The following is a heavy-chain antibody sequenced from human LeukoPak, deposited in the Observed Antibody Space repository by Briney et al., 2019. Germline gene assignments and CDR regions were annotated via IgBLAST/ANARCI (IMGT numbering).Heavy chain of an antibody. CDR2: IIPIFGTA. Sequence: SVKVSCKASGGTFSSYAISWVRQAPGQGLEWMGGIIPIFGTANCAQKFQGRVTITTDESTSTAYMELSSLRSEDTAVYYCARVPIPYGSHHGWFDPWGQGTLVTVSS. CDR1: GGTFSSYA. V-gene: IGHV1-69*05. J-gene: IGHJ5*02. CDR3: ARVPIPYGSHHGWFDP. D-gene: IGHD3-10*01.